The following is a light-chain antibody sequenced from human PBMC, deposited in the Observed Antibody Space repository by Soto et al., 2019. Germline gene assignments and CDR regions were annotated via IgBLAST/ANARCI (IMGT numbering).Light chain of an antibody. V-gene: IGKV1-5*01. CDR3: QQSYSSPPT. J-gene: IGKJ1*01. Sequence: DIQMTQSPSTLSPSVGDRVTITCRASQTIGRWLAWYQQKPGKAPNLLIYDASSLESGVPSRFSGSRSGPDFTLTISSLQPEDFATYYCQQSYSSPPTFGQGTKVDIK. CDR1: QTIGRW. CDR2: DAS.